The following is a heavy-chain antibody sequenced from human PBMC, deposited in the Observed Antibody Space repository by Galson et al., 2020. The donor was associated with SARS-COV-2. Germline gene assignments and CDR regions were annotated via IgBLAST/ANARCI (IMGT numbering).Heavy chain of an antibody. D-gene: IGHD3-22*01. Sequence: GESLKISCAASGFTFSSYAMHWVRQAPGKGLEWVAVISYDGSNKYYADSVKGRFTISRDNSKNTLYLQMNSLRAEDTAVYYCVRTYYYDSSGYYLRPYYYYYGMDVWGQGTTVTVSS. CDR3: VRTYYYDSSGYYLRPYYYYYGMDV. J-gene: IGHJ6*02. V-gene: IGHV3-30-3*01. CDR2: ISYDGSNK. CDR1: GFTFSSYA.